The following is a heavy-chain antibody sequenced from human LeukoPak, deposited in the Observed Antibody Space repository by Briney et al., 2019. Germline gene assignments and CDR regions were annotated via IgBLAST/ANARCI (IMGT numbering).Heavy chain of an antibody. V-gene: IGHV3-23*01. CDR3: AKDGEPRHLWFGELLRDFDY. D-gene: IGHD3-10*01. CDR1: GFTFSSYA. CDR2: ISGSGGST. Sequence: GGSLRLSCAASGFTFSSYAMSWVRQAPGKGLEWVTAISGSGGSTYYADSVKGRFTISRDNSKNTLYLQMNSLRAEDTAVYYRAKDGEPRHLWFGELLRDFDYWGQGTLVTVSS. J-gene: IGHJ4*02.